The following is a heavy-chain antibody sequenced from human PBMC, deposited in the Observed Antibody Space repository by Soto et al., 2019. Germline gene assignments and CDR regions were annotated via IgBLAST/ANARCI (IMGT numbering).Heavy chain of an antibody. V-gene: IGHV4-61*01. J-gene: IGHJ4*02. CDR1: GGSVSSGSYY. CDR2: IYYSGST. D-gene: IGHD2-15*01. CDR3: ASYAKGYCSGGSCYGRNYFDY. Sequence: QVQLQESGPGLVKPSETLSLTCTVSGGSVSSGSYYWSWIRQPPGKGLEWIGYIYYSGSTNYNPCLKSRVTIPVDTSKNQFSLKLSSVTAADTAVYYCASYAKGYCSGGSCYGRNYFDYWGQGTLVTVSS.